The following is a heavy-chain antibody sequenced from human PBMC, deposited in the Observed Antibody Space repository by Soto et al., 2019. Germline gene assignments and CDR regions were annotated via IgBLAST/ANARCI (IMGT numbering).Heavy chain of an antibody. CDR2: VIPVLGVA. D-gene: IGHD1-1*01. V-gene: IGHV1-69*04. CDR1: GGTFSSYA. Sequence: QVQLVQSGAEVQKPGSSVKVSCKASGGTFSSYAFSWVRQAPGRGLEWMGRVIPVLGVADYAQKFQGRATITADKSTSTVYMELIGLRSEDTALYYCARDGLGTTRRYFDHWGQGTRVTVSS. CDR3: ARDGLGTTRRYFDH. J-gene: IGHJ4*02.